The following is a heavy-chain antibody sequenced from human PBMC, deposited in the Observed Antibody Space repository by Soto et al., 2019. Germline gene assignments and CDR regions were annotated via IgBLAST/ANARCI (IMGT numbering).Heavy chain of an antibody. CDR1: GGSFSGYY. J-gene: IGHJ4*02. Sequence: QGQLQQWGAGLLKPSETLSLTCAVYGGSFSGYYWSWIRQPPGKGLEWIGEINHSGSTNYNPSLKSRVTISVDTSKNQFSLKLSSVTAADTAVYYCARGRVIAARPADYWGQGTLVTVSS. CDR2: INHSGST. D-gene: IGHD6-6*01. CDR3: ARGRVIAARPADY. V-gene: IGHV4-34*01.